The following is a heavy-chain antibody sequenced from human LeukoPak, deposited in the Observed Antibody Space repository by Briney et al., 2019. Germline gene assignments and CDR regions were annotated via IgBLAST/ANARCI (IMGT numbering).Heavy chain of an antibody. V-gene: IGHV4-59*01. CDR1: GGSISSYY. CDR3: ARRTAVAGHYYYYYMDV. Sequence: PSETLSLTCTVSGGSISSYYWSWIRQPPGKGLEWIGYIYYSGSTNYNPSLKSRVTISVDTSKNQFSLKLSSVTAADTAVYYCARRTAVAGHYYYYYMDVWGKGTTVTVSS. D-gene: IGHD6-19*01. CDR2: IYYSGST. J-gene: IGHJ6*03.